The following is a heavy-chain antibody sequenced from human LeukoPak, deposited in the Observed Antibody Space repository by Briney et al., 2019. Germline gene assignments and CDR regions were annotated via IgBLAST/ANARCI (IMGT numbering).Heavy chain of an antibody. Sequence: GGSLRLSCAASGFTFSTYSMNWVRQAPGKGLEWVAVISYDGSNKYYADSVKGRFTISRDNSKNTLYLQMNSLRAEDTAVYYCARDSVVTAILYYFDYWGQGTLVTVSS. CDR1: GFTFSTYS. J-gene: IGHJ4*02. CDR3: ARDSVVTAILYYFDY. V-gene: IGHV3-30*03. CDR2: ISYDGSNK. D-gene: IGHD2-21*02.